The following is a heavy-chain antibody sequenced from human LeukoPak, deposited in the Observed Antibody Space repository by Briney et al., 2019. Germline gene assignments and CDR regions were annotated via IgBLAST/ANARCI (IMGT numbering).Heavy chain of an antibody. Sequence: ASVKVSCKASGYSFPSYFMHWVREAPGQGLEWMGRINPNGGDTNYAQKFQGRVTMARDTSISTAYMELSSLRCDDTAGYYCARVGNTSSWSHFDYWGQGTLVTVSS. CDR2: INPNGGDT. CDR1: GYSFPSYF. D-gene: IGHD6-13*01. V-gene: IGHV1-2*06. J-gene: IGHJ4*02. CDR3: ARVGNTSSWSHFDY.